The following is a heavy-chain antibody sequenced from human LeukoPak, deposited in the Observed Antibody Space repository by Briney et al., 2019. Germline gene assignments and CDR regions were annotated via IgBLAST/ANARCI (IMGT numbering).Heavy chain of an antibody. Sequence: SVNVTFQSSVGTFSSYAISWVRQAPGQGLDGMGGIIPIFGTAHYVQKLQGRVTITADKSTSTAYMELSSVRSADKAVYYCARAPQWLPQGQYFQHWGQGTLVTVSS. D-gene: IGHD6-19*01. J-gene: IGHJ1*01. CDR2: IIPIFGTA. CDR1: VGTFSSYA. CDR3: ARAPQWLPQGQYFQH. V-gene: IGHV1-69*06.